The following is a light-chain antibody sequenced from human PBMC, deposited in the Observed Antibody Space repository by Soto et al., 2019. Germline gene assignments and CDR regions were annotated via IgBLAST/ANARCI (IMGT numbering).Light chain of an antibody. CDR1: SRDVGGYNH. CDR2: HVS. CDR3: LSYTALFTWL. J-gene: IGLJ3*02. V-gene: IGLV2-11*02. Sequence: QSALTQPRSVSGSPGQSVTISCTGTSRDVGGYNHVSWYQHHPGKAPKLMIYHVSQRPSGVPDRFSGSKSGTTASLTSSGLQADEEDYYYCLSYTALFTWLFGGGTKLTVL.